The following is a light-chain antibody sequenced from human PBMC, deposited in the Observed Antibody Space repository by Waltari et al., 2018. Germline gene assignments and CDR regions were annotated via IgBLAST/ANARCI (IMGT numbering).Light chain of an antibody. Sequence: QSALTQPASESGSPGQSITISCTGTSSDVGRYNFVSWFQQHPGNAPKLVIHDVSDRPSGVSSRFSGSKSGNTASLTISGLQAEDEADYYCFSYTSFNTRVFGTGTKVTVL. J-gene: IGLJ1*01. V-gene: IGLV2-14*03. CDR2: DVS. CDR3: FSYTSFNTRV. CDR1: SSDVGRYNF.